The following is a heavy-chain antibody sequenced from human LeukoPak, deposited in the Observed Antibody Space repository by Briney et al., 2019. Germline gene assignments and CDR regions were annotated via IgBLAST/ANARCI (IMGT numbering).Heavy chain of an antibody. Sequence: GGSLRLSRAASGFTFSAYAMSWVRQAPGKGLEWVSGISGSGGGTYYADSVKGRFTISRDNSKNTLYLQMNNLRAEDTAVYYCAKDPSGIWGQGTMVTVSS. J-gene: IGHJ3*02. CDR3: AKDPSGI. D-gene: IGHD3-10*01. CDR2: ISGSGGGT. CDR1: GFTFSAYA. V-gene: IGHV3-23*01.